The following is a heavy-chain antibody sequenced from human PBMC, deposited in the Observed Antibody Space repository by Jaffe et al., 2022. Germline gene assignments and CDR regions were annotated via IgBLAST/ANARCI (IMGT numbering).Heavy chain of an antibody. D-gene: IGHD2-2*01. CDR2: IYHSGST. CDR1: GGSISSSNW. J-gene: IGHJ3*02. CDR3: ARAAAGCSSTSCYGGDYAFDI. Sequence: QVQLQESGPGLVKPSGTLSLTCAVSGGSISSSNWWSWVRQPPGKGLEWIGEIYHSGSTNYNPSLKSRVTISVDKSKNQFSLKLSSVTAADTAVYYCARAAAGCSSTSCYGGDYAFDIWGQGTMVTVSS. V-gene: IGHV4-4*02.